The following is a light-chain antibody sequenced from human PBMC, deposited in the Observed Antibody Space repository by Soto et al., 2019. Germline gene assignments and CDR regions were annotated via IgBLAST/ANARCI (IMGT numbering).Light chain of an antibody. CDR2: DNN. J-gene: IGLJ3*02. Sequence: SVLTQPPSVSAAPGQKVTISCSGGDANIGNHDVSWYQHLPGAAPRLLIYDNNKRSSGIPDRFSGSRSGTSATLGITGLQTGDEADYYCGAWDSSLSAWLFGGGTKVTVL. CDR3: GAWDSSLSAWL. V-gene: IGLV1-51*01. CDR1: DANIGNHD.